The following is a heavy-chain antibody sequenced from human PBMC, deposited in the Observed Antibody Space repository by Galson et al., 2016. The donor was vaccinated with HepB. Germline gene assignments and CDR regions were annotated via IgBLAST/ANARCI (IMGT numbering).Heavy chain of an antibody. CDR1: GLTFSSYW. D-gene: IGHD5-24*01. V-gene: IGHV3-7*01. J-gene: IGHJ4*02. CDR2: IKQDGSEK. CDR3: ARDPGGKFSDGSIDY. Sequence: SLRLSCAASGLTFSSYWMSWVRQAPGKGLEWVANIKQDGSEKYYVDSVKGRFTISRDNAKNPLYLQMNSLRDDDTAVYYCARDPGGKFSDGSIDYWGQGTLVTVSS.